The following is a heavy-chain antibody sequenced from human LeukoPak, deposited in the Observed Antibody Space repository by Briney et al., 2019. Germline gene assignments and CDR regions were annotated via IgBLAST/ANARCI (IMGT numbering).Heavy chain of an antibody. CDR2: IYYSGST. J-gene: IGHJ4*02. CDR1: GGSFSGYY. Sequence: PSETLSLTCAVYGGSFSGYYWSWIRQPPGKGLEWIGYIYYSGSTNYNPSLKSRVTISVDTSKNQFSLKLSSVTAADTAVYYCARSNGLVVASSQYYFDYWGQGTLVTVSS. CDR3: ARSNGLVVASSQYYFDY. V-gene: IGHV4-59*08. D-gene: IGHD2-8*02.